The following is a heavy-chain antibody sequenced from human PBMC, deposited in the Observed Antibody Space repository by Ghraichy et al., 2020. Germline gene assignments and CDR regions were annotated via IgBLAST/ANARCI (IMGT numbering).Heavy chain of an antibody. Sequence: LNISCTVSGGSISSGAYYWSWIRQHPEKGLEWIGYIHYSGTTYYNPSLKSRVIISVDTSKNQFSLKVTSVTAADTAVYYCARAGPGIVAADDFDYWGQGTLVTVSS. CDR2: IHYSGTT. D-gene: IGHD6-13*01. CDR3: ARAGPGIVAADDFDY. CDR1: GGSISSGAYY. V-gene: IGHV4-31*03. J-gene: IGHJ4*02.